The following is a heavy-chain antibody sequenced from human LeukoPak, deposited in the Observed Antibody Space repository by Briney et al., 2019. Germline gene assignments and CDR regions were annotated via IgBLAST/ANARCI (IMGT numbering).Heavy chain of an antibody. D-gene: IGHD5-12*01. CDR2: ISGSGGST. Sequence: GGSLRLSSAASGFTFSSYAMSWVRPAPGKGLEWVSAISGSGGSTYYADSVKGRFTISRDNSKNTLYLQMNSLRAEDTAVYYCAKSSSGYDFSLDYWGQGTLVTVSS. J-gene: IGHJ4*02. CDR1: GFTFSSYA. CDR3: AKSSSGYDFSLDY. V-gene: IGHV3-23*01.